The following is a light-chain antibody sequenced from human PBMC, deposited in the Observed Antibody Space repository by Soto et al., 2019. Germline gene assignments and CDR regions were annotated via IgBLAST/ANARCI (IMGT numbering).Light chain of an antibody. CDR2: GAS. Sequence: EIVLTQSPGTLSLSPGERATLSCRASQSVSSRYLAWYQQKPGQAPRLLIYGASSRATGIPDRFSGSGSGTEFTLTIRRLEPEDFAAYYCQQYGSSPNLTFGGGTKVEIK. V-gene: IGKV3-20*01. CDR3: QQYGSSPNLT. CDR1: QSVSSRY. J-gene: IGKJ4*01.